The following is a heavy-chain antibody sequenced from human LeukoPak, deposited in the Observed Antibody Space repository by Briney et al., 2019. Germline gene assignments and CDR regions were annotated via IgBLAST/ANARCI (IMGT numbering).Heavy chain of an antibody. J-gene: IGHJ5*02. Sequence: GGSLRLSCAASGFTVSSNYMSWVRQAPGKGLEWVSVIYSGGSTYYADSVKGRFTISRDNSKNTLYLQMNSLRAEDTAVYYCAKPSHPYFGELLPDNWFDPWGQGTLVTVSS. V-gene: IGHV3-53*05. CDR2: IYSGGST. CDR3: AKPSHPYFGELLPDNWFDP. D-gene: IGHD3-10*01. CDR1: GFTVSSNY.